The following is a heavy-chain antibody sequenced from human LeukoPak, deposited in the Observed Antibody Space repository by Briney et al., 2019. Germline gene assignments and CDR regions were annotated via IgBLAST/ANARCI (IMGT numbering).Heavy chain of an antibody. Sequence: SETLSLTCTVSGGSISSYYWSWIRQPAGKGLEWIGRIYTSGSTNYNPSLKSRVTMSVDTSKNQFSLKLSSVTAADTAVYYCASEGNTVTTNYYYYYMDVWGKGNTVTVSS. CDR1: GGSISSYY. D-gene: IGHD4-17*01. V-gene: IGHV4-4*07. CDR2: IYTSGST. CDR3: ASEGNTVTTNYYYYYMDV. J-gene: IGHJ6*03.